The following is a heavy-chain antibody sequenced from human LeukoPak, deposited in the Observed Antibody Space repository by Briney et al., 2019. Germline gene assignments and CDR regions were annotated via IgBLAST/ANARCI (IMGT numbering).Heavy chain of an antibody. J-gene: IGHJ4*02. V-gene: IGHV4-59*11. CDR3: ARDQIGYGLDY. CDR1: SGSINNHY. CDR2: IYDSWNT. D-gene: IGHD5-18*01. Sequence: SETLSLTCVVSSGSINNHYWSWIRQPPGKGLEWIGYIYDSWNTNYNPSLNSRVTISIDTSKNQFSLNLTSVTAADTAVYYCARDQIGYGLDYWGQGTLVTVSS.